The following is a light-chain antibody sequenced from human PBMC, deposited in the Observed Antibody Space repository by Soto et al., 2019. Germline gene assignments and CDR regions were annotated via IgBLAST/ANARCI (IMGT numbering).Light chain of an antibody. CDR1: QGINYY. CDR3: QQLNDYPTT. Sequence: IHLSLSPSSLSSSVGDRVTISCRASQGINYYLAWYQQKRGQASKILIYGTFTLQSGVPSRFSGSGSGTDFTLNIIGLQPEDFATYYSQQLNDYPTTFGQGRLPEVK. J-gene: IGKJ5*01. CDR2: GTF. V-gene: IGKV1-9*01.